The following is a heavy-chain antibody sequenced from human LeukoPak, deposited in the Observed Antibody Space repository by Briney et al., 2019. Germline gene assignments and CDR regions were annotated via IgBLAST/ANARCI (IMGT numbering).Heavy chain of an antibody. CDR3: ARTYYYNSGSYHKFDP. CDR1: GGSVSSGDYY. D-gene: IGHD3-10*01. Sequence: PSETLSLTCTVSGGSVSSGDYYWTWIRQPAGKGLEWIGRVYTSGITNSNPSLKSRLTISLDTSKNQFSLKLTSVSAADTAVYYCARTYYYNSGSYHKFDPWGQGTLVTVSS. V-gene: IGHV4-61*02. J-gene: IGHJ5*02. CDR2: VYTSGIT.